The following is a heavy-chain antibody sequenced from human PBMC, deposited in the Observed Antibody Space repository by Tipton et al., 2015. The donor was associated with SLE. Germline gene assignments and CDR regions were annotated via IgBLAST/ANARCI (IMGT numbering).Heavy chain of an antibody. J-gene: IGHJ4*02. CDR2: IFYTGST. V-gene: IGHV4-39*07. Sequence: LRLSCTVSDGSISSSNYYRGWIRQPPGKGLEWIGSIFYTGSTYYNPSLKSRVSFSIDTSKNQFSLKLNSVTAADTAVYYCARRHYSGPFDNWGQGTLVTVST. D-gene: IGHD5-12*01. CDR1: DGSISSSNYY. CDR3: ARRHYSGPFDN.